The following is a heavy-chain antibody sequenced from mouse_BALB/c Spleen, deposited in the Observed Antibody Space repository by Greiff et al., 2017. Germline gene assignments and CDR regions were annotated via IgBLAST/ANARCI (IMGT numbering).Heavy chain of an antibody. J-gene: IGHJ4*01. V-gene: IGHV1S81*02. CDR1: GYTFTSYW. CDR3: ARGGTMITTRAMDY. CDR2: INPSNGRT. Sequence: QVQLQQPGAELVKPGASVKLSCKASGYTFTSYWMHWVKQRPGQGLEWIGEINPSNGRTNYNEKFKSKATLTVDKSSRTAYMQLSSLTSEDSAVYYCARGGTMITTRAMDYWGQGTSVTVSS. D-gene: IGHD2-4*01.